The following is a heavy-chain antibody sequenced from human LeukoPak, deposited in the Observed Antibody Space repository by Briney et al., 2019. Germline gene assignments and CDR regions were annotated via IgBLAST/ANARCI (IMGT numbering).Heavy chain of an antibody. J-gene: IGHJ5*02. V-gene: IGHV4-59*01. Sequence: PSETLSLICTVSGGSISSYYWSWIRQPPGKGLEWIGYIYYSGSTNYNPSLKSRVTISVDTSKNQFSLKLSSVTAADTAVYYCAKGLRSGWYSGWFDPWGQGTLVTVSS. CDR1: GGSISSYY. CDR2: IYYSGST. D-gene: IGHD6-19*01. CDR3: AKGLRSGWYSGWFDP.